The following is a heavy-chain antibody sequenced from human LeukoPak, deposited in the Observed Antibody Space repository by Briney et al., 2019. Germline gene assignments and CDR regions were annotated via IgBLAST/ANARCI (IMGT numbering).Heavy chain of an antibody. D-gene: IGHD3-22*01. CDR2: ISSSSSYI. CDR1: GFTFSSYS. V-gene: IGHV3-21*01. CDR3: ARGAGYYDSSGHPL. Sequence: GGSLRLSCAASGFTFSSYSMNWVRQAPGKGLEWVSSISSSSSYICYADSVKGRFTISRDNAKNSLYLQMNSLRAEDTAVYYCARGAGYYDSSGHPLWGQGTLVTVSS. J-gene: IGHJ4*02.